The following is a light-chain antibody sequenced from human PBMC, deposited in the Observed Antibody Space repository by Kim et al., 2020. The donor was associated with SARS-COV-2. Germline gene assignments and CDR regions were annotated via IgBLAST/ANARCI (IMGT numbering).Light chain of an antibody. V-gene: IGKV1-5*03. Sequence: VGDRVTINCRASQSISSWLAWYQQKPGKDPKLLIYKASSLESGVPSRFSGSGSRTEFTLTISSLQPDDFATYYCQQYNSYSPTWTFGQGTKVDIK. J-gene: IGKJ1*01. CDR1: QSISSW. CDR2: KAS. CDR3: QQYNSYSPTWT.